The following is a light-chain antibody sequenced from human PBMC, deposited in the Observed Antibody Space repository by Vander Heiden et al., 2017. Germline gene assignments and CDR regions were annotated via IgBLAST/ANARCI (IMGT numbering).Light chain of an antibody. CDR1: QSVSSN. Sequence: EIVMTQSLPTLSVSPGERATLSCRASQSVSSNLAWYQQKPGQAPRLLIYGASTRATGIPARFSGSGSGTEFTLTISSLQSEDFAVYYCQQYNNWPPTFGQGTKVEIK. V-gene: IGKV3-15*01. J-gene: IGKJ1*01. CDR3: QQYNNWPPT. CDR2: GAS.